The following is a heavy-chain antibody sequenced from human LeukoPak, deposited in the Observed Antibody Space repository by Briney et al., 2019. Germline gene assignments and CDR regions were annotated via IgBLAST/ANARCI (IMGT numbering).Heavy chain of an antibody. Sequence: SVKVSCKASGGTFSSYAISWVRQAPGQGLEWMGRIIPILGIANYAQKFQGRVTITADKSTSTAYMELSSLRSEDTAVYYCARSYYGSGSYPYYFGYWGQGTLVTVSS. V-gene: IGHV1-69*04. D-gene: IGHD3-10*01. J-gene: IGHJ4*02. CDR2: IIPILGIA. CDR3: ARSYYGSGSYPYYFGY. CDR1: GGTFSSYA.